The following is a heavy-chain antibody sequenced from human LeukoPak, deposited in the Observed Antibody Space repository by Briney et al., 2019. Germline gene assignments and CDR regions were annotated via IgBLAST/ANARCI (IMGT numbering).Heavy chain of an antibody. J-gene: IGHJ6*03. CDR2: IYHSGST. V-gene: IGHV4-4*02. Sequence: SETLSLTCAVSGGSISSSNWWNWVRQPPGKGLEWIGQIYHSGSTNYNPSLKTRVTISVDKSKSQFSLKLSSVTAADTAVYYCARVNYYYYYMDVWGKGTTVTISS. CDR1: GGSISSSNW. CDR3: ARVNYYYYYMDV.